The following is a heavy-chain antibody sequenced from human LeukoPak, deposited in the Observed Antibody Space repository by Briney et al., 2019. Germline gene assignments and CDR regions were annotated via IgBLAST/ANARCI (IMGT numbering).Heavy chain of an antibody. CDR2: ISGSGRST. CDR3: AKRRADGPKDDDY. V-gene: IGHV3-23*01. CDR1: GFTFSTYA. J-gene: IGHJ4*02. Sequence: GGSLRLSCAASGFTFSTYAMSWVRQAPGKGLDWVSVISGSGRSTFYADPVKGRFTISRDNSKNTLYLQMNGLGADDTGVYYCAKRRADGPKDDDYWGQGTVVTVSS.